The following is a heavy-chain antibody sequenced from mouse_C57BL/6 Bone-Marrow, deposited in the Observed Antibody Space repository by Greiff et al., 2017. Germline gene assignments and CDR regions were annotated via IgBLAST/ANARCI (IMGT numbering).Heavy chain of an antibody. D-gene: IGHD2-3*01. CDR3: ARVDYDGYYDWYFDV. CDR1: GYTFTSYW. J-gene: IGHJ1*03. V-gene: IGHV1-52*01. CDR2: IDPSDSET. Sequence: VQLQQPGAELVRPGSSVKLSCKASGYTFTSYWMHWVKQRPIQGLEWIGNIDPSDSETHYNQKFKDKATLTVDKSSSTAYMQLSSLTSEYSAVYYCARVDYDGYYDWYFDVWGTGTTVTVSS.